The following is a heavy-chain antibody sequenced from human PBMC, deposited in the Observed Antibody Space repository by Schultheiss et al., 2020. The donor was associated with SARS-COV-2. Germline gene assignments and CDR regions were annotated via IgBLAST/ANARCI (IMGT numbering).Heavy chain of an antibody. V-gene: IGHV3-30*04. CDR3: ARDLYYYGSGSYYLKPWGFDY. CDR2: ISYDGSNK. CDR1: EFTFSSYA. Sequence: GGSLRLSCVASEFTFSSYAMHWVRQAPGKGLEWVAVISYDGSNKYYADSVKGRFTISRDNSKNTLYLQMNSLRAEDTAVYYCARDLYYYGSGSYYLKPWGFDYWGQGTLVTVSS. J-gene: IGHJ4*02. D-gene: IGHD3-10*01.